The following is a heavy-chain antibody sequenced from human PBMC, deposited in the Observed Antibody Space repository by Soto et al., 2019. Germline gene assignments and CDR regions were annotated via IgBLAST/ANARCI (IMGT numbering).Heavy chain of an antibody. CDR1: GYTFTSYD. D-gene: IGHD5-18*01. CDR3: ARKGFVNSYGYYYYYGMDV. Sequence: ASVKVSCKASGYTFTSYDINWVRQATGQGLEWMGWMNPNSGNTGYAQKFQGRVTMTRNTSISTAYMELSSLRSEDTAVYYCARKGFVNSYGYYYYYGMDVWGQGTTVTVSS. CDR2: MNPNSGNT. J-gene: IGHJ6*02. V-gene: IGHV1-8*01.